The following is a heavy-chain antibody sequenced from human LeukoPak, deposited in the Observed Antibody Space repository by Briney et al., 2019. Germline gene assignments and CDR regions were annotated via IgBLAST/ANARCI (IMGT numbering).Heavy chain of an antibody. Sequence: GGSLRLSCAASGFTFSKYWMGWVRQAPGKGLEWVANIRQDGGLKHYVDSVKGRFTISRDNAENSLYLQMNSLRAEDTAVYYCVRETVGAIKSYFDYWGQGTLVTASS. V-gene: IGHV3-7*01. CDR3: VRETVGAIKSYFDY. J-gene: IGHJ4*02. D-gene: IGHD1-26*01. CDR1: GFTFSKYW. CDR2: IRQDGGLK.